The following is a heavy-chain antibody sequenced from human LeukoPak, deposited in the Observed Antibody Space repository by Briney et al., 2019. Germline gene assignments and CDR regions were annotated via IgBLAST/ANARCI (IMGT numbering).Heavy chain of an antibody. Sequence: GGSLRLSCAASGFTFSSYAMSWVRQAPGKGLEWVSTIGGSGDNTYYADSVKGRFTIPRDNSKSTLYLRMNSLRAEDTAVYYCAKSINYWFDSWGQGTLVTVSS. J-gene: IGHJ5*01. CDR1: GFTFSSYA. CDR2: IGGSGDNT. CDR3: AKSINYWFDS. V-gene: IGHV3-23*01. D-gene: IGHD1-1*01.